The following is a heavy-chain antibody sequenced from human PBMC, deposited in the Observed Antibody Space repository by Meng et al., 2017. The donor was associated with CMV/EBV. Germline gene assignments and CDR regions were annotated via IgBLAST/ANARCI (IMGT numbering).Heavy chain of an antibody. D-gene: IGHD2-2*01. J-gene: IGHJ5*02. CDR1: GGSISSSSYY. Sequence: QLHESGPGLVNPSETLSLTCTVSGGSISSSSYYWGWIRQPPGKGLEWIGSIYYSGSTYYNPSLKSRVTISVDTSKNQFSLKLSSVTAADTAVYYCARDRDIVVVPGDPWFDPWGQGTLVTASS. V-gene: IGHV4-39*07. CDR3: ARDRDIVVVPGDPWFDP. CDR2: IYYSGST.